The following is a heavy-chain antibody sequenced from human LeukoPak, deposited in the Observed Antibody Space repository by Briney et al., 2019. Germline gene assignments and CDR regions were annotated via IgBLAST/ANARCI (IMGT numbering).Heavy chain of an antibody. Sequence: GGSLRLSCAASGFTFSNAWMSWVRQAPGKGLEWVGRIKNKADGGTTDYAAPVKGRFTFSRDDSKNTLYLQMNSLKTEDTAVYYCALLWFGELFGWGQGTLVTVSS. V-gene: IGHV3-15*01. D-gene: IGHD3-10*01. CDR3: ALLWFGELFG. CDR1: GFTFSNAW. J-gene: IGHJ4*02. CDR2: IKNKADGGTT.